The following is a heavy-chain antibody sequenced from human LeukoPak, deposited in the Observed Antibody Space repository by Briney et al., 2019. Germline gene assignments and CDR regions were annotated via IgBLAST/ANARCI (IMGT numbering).Heavy chain of an antibody. D-gene: IGHD3-22*01. J-gene: IGHJ4*02. Sequence: GGSLRLSCAASGFTVSSNYMSWVRQAPGKGLEWVSLIYSGGTTYYADSVKGRFTISRDSSKNTLYLQMNSLRAEDTAVYYCARVTMYYYDSSDFRGDYWGQGTLVTVSS. CDR1: GFTVSSNY. V-gene: IGHV3-53*01. CDR3: ARVTMYYYDSSDFRGDY. CDR2: IYSGGTT.